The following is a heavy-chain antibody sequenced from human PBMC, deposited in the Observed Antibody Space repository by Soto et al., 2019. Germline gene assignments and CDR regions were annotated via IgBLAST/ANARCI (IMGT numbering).Heavy chain of an antibody. CDR1: GGSFGGYF. D-gene: IGHD3-22*01. CDR3: ARHQYDSSGYYQSPLGV. Sequence: PSETLSLTCAVYGGSFGGYFWSWIRQPPGKGLEWIGEINHSGSTNYNPSLRGRVTISLDMSKSQFSLKLTSVTAADTAVYYCARHQYDSSGYYQSPLGVWGQGTLVTVSS. V-gene: IGHV4-34*01. CDR2: INHSGST. J-gene: IGHJ4*02.